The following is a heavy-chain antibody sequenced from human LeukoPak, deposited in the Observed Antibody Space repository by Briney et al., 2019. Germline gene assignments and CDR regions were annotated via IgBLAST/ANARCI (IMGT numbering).Heavy chain of an antibody. CDR2: IYYSGST. J-gene: IGHJ6*02. D-gene: IGHD3-22*01. CDR1: GGSISSYY. V-gene: IGHV4-59*01. Sequence: SETLSLTCTVSGGSISSYYWSWIRQPPGKGLEWIGYIYYSGSTNYNPSLKSRVTISVDTSKNQFSLKLSSVTAADTAVYYCARGDSSGYYSDYYYGMDVWGQGTTVTVSS. CDR3: ARGDSSGYYSDYYYGMDV.